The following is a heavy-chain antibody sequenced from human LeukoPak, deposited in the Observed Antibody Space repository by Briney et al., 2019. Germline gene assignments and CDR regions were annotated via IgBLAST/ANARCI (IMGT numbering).Heavy chain of an antibody. D-gene: IGHD1-26*01. CDR3: ARDSSPPYSGSYVWFDP. CDR2: IYTSGST. CDR1: GGSISSGSYY. V-gene: IGHV4-61*02. Sequence: SQTLSLTCTVSGGSISSGSYYWSWIRQPAGKGLEWIGRIYTSGSTNYNPSLKSRVTISVDTSKNQFSLKLSSVTAADTAVYYCARDSSPPYSGSYVWFDPWGQGTLVTVSS. J-gene: IGHJ5*02.